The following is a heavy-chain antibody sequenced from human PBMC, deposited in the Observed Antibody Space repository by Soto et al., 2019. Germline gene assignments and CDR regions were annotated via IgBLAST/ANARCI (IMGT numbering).Heavy chain of an antibody. Sequence: GGSLRLSCAASGFAFTNYWMQWVRQAPGKGLVWVSRINSDGSSTSHADYLTGRFTISRDNAKNTLYLQMSSLRAEDTAVYYCARPQYLPDDVFDVWGRGTVVTVSS. J-gene: IGHJ3*01. CDR3: ARPQYLPDDVFDV. V-gene: IGHV3-74*01. CDR2: INSDGSST. D-gene: IGHD2-2*01. CDR1: GFAFTNYW.